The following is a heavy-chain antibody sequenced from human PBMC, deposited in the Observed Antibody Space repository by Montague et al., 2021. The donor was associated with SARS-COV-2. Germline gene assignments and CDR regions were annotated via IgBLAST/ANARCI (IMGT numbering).Heavy chain of an antibody. D-gene: IGHD4-17*01. CDR1: GGSIRNGTYP. Sequence: TLSLTCTVSGGSIRNGTYPWSWIRQPAGKGLEWIGCIYSGGSTYYNASLKSRVTISVDTSKNQLSLRLTSITAADTAVYYCARDYGDFGDYDGLDLWGQGITVTVS. J-gene: IGHJ6*02. CDR2: IYSGGST. CDR3: ARDYGDFGDYDGLDL. V-gene: IGHV4-61*02.